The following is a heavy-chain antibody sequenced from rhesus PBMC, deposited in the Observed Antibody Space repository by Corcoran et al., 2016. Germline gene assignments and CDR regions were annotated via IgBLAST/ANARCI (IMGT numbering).Heavy chain of an antibody. CDR2: IDRGGGST. CDR1: GFTFSSYW. Sequence: EVQLVESGGGLAKPGGSLRLYCAASGFTFSSYWMNWVRQTPGKGLEWISAIDRGGGSTYYADSVEGRFNISRDNSKNTLSLQMNSLRAEDTAVYYCAKEPTVTTSGYWGQGVLVTVSS. CDR3: AKEPTVTTSGY. V-gene: IGHV3S42*01. J-gene: IGHJ4*01. D-gene: IGHD4-35*01.